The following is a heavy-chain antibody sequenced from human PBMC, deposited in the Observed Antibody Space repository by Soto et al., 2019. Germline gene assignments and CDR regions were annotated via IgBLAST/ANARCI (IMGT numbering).Heavy chain of an antibody. Sequence: QVQLVQSGAEVKKPGASVKVSCKASGYTFTSYAMHWVRQAPGQRLEWMGWINAGNGNTKYSQKLQGRVTITRDTSASTAYMELSSLRSEETAVYYCARDLGSTSYYYYYYMDVWGKGTTVTVSS. J-gene: IGHJ6*03. D-gene: IGHD2-2*01. V-gene: IGHV1-3*01. CDR3: ARDLGSTSYYYYYYMDV. CDR2: INAGNGNT. CDR1: GYTFTSYA.